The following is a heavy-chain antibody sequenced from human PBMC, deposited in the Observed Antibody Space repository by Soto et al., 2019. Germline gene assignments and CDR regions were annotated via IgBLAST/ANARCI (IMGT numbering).Heavy chain of an antibody. CDR3: AKCRYSSGWYDFDD. Sequence: GGSLRLSCAASGFTFDDYAMHWVRQAPGKGLEWVSGISWNSGSIGYADSVKGRFTISRDNAKNSLYLQMNSLRAEDTALYYCAKCRYSSGWYDFDDWGQGTLVTVSS. CDR2: ISWNSGSI. J-gene: IGHJ4*02. CDR1: GFTFDDYA. V-gene: IGHV3-9*01. D-gene: IGHD6-19*01.